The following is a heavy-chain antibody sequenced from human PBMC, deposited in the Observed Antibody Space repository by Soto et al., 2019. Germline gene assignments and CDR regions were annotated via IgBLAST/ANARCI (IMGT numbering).Heavy chain of an antibody. V-gene: IGHV4-30-4*01. J-gene: IGHJ6*02. D-gene: IGHD3-10*01. CDR1: GASIRSPDYY. CDR3: ASARGGRQHVFSGMDD. Sequence: SETLSLTCTVSGASIRSPDYYWSWIRQPPGKGLEWVGHIYYNGNTYDNPPLKSRLTISVDTTKYQLSLKLTSVAAADTSVYSCASARGGRQHVFSGMDDWGQGTTVTVSS. CDR2: IYYNGNT.